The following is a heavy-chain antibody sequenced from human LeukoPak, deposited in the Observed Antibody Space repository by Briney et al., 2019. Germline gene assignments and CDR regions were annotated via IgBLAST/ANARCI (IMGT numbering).Heavy chain of an antibody. CDR3: ARDTITATLIDY. J-gene: IGHJ4*02. CDR2: ISSSSSYI. V-gene: IGHV3-21*01. D-gene: IGHD5-12*01. Sequence: GGSLRLSCEASGFTFRSYSMNWVRQAPGKGLEWVSSISSSSSYIYYADSVKGRFTISRDNAKNSLYLQMNSLRAEDTAVYYCARDTITATLIDYWGQGTLVTASS. CDR1: GFTFRSYS.